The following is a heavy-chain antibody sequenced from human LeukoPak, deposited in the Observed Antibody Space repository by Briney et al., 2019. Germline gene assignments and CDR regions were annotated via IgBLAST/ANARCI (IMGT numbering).Heavy chain of an antibody. CDR1: GFTVSSNY. V-gene: IGHV3-7*03. Sequence: GGSLRLSCAASGFTVSSNYMSWVRQAPGKGLEWVANIKEDGSEKYYVDSVKGRFTISRDNAKTSLYLQMNSLRAEDTAVYYCAKRNRRDSSGYPAPFDYWGQGTLVTVSS. J-gene: IGHJ4*02. CDR2: IKEDGSEK. D-gene: IGHD3-22*01. CDR3: AKRNRRDSSGYPAPFDY.